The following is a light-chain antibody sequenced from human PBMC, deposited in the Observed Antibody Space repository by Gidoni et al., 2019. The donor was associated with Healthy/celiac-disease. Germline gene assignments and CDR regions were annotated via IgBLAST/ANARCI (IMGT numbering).Light chain of an antibody. CDR1: QSVSSY. V-gene: IGKV3-11*01. Sequence: EIVLTQSPATLSLSPGERATLSCRASQSVSSYLAWYQQKPVQAPRLLIYDASNRATGIPARFSGSGSGTDFTLTISSLEPEDFAVYYCQQRRNWPPSITFGQGTRLEIK. CDR3: QQRRNWPPSIT. CDR2: DAS. J-gene: IGKJ5*01.